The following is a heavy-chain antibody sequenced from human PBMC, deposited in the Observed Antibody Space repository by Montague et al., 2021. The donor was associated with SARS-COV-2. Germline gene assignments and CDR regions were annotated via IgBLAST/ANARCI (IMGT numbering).Heavy chain of an antibody. J-gene: IGHJ4*02. V-gene: IGHV4-59*01. D-gene: IGHD5-24*01. CDR2: ISYSGST. Sequence: SETLSLTCSVSRGSINNYYWSWIRQPPRKGLEWIGYISYSGSTDYNPSXXSRVTISVDTSKNQFSLKLSSVTAADTAAYYCARDSEDGYNYYFDNWGQGSLVTVSS. CDR3: ARDSEDGYNYYFDN. CDR1: RGSINNYY.